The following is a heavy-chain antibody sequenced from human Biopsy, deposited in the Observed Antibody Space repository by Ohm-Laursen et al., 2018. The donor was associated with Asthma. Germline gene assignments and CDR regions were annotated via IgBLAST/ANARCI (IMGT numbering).Heavy chain of an antibody. J-gene: IGHJ6*02. CDR1: GYTFNSAG. V-gene: IGHV1-18*01. D-gene: IGHD3-10*01. CDR2: ISVYNGNT. CDR3: ARAVDYSHYYGIDV. Sequence: GSVKVSCKTSGYTFNSAGITWVRQAPGQGLEWMGWISVYNGNTKVAQKLQDRVTIITDTSTSTAYMELRSLRSDDTAVYFCARAVDYSHYYGIDVWGQGTTVTVS.